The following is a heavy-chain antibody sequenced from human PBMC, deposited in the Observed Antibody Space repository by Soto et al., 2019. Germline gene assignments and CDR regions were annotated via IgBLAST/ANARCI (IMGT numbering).Heavy chain of an antibody. CDR1: GFTCNNYA. Sequence: EVQLLESVGGLVQPGGSLRLSCAASGFTCNNYAMTWVRQAPGKGLELVSAISGGGDTTSYADSVKGRFAVSRDGSKNPLDLQMSSLRAEDTALYYCAKGLGGSGSLTPRVDFWGQGTLVTVSS. V-gene: IGHV3-23*01. CDR3: AKGLGGSGSLTPRVDF. D-gene: IGHD3-10*01. J-gene: IGHJ4*02. CDR2: ISGGGDTT.